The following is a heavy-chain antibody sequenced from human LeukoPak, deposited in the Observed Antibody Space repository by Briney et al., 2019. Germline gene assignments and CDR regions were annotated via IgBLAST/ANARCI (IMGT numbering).Heavy chain of an antibody. J-gene: IGHJ6*02. CDR1: GGSISTTSYY. Sequence: PSETLSLTCTVSGGSISTTSYYWGWIRQPPGKGLEWIGSFLYSGGTYYNPSLKSRVTISADTSQNQFSLNLYSVTAADTAVYYCARLSTFYYYAMDVWGQGTTVTVSS. V-gene: IGHV4-39*01. CDR3: ARLSTFYYYAMDV. CDR2: FLYSGGT.